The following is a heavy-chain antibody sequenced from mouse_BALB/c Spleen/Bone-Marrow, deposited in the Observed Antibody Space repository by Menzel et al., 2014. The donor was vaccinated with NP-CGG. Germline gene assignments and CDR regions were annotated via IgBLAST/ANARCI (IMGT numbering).Heavy chain of an antibody. V-gene: IGHV3-8*02. CDR2: ISYSGGT. D-gene: IGHD1-2*01. Sequence: EVKLVESGPSLVKPSQTLSLTCSVSGDSITSGYWNWIRKFPGNKLEYMGYISYSGGTYYNPSLKSRISITRDTSKNHYYLQLNSVTAEDSATYYCATYDGYYFDYWGQGTTLTVSS. CDR1: GDSITSGY. CDR3: ATYDGYYFDY. J-gene: IGHJ2*01.